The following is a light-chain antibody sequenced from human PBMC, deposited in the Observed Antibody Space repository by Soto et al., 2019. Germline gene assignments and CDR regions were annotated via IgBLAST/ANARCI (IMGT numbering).Light chain of an antibody. V-gene: IGLV2-11*01. CDR3: CSYAGSYTPAYV. J-gene: IGLJ1*01. CDR2: DVS. CDR1: SSDVGGYNY. Sequence: HSALTQPRSVSGSPGQSVTISCTGTSSDVGGYNYVSWYQQHPGKAPKLMIYDVSKRPSGVPDRFSGSKSGNTASLTISGLQAEDEADYYCCSYAGSYTPAYVFGTGTKLTVL.